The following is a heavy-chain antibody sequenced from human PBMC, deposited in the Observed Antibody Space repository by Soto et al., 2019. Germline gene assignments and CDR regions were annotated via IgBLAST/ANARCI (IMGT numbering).Heavy chain of an antibody. V-gene: IGHV4-39*01. CDR3: ASVGVYYGSSGTHEGYFDY. J-gene: IGHJ4*02. CDR2: IYYSGST. D-gene: IGHD3-22*01. Sequence: SDTLSLTCTVSGGSISSSSYYWGWIRQPPGKGLEWIGSIYYSGSTYYNPSLKSRVTISVDTSKNQFSLKLSSVTAADTAVYYCASVGVYYGSSGTHEGYFDYWGQGTLVTVSS. CDR1: GGSISSSSYY.